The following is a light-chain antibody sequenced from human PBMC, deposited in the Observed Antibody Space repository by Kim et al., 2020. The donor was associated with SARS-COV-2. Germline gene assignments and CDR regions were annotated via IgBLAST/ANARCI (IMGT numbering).Light chain of an antibody. CDR2: GKY. CDR3: NSRDSSGDHVV. J-gene: IGLJ3*02. CDR1: SLRNYY. Sequence: SSELTQDPAVSVALGQTVRLTCQGDSLRNYYATWYQQRPGQAPVLVLYGKYNRPSGIPDRFSGSASGNTASLTITGAQAEDEADYYCNSRDSSGDHVVFGGGPKLPVL. V-gene: IGLV3-19*01.